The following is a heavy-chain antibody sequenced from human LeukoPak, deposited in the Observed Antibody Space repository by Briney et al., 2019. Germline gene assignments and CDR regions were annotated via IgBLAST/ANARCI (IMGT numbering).Heavy chain of an antibody. J-gene: IGHJ4*02. CDR1: GFTFNRHW. CDR2: ISPDGYIT. D-gene: IGHD3-10*01. CDR3: VREDHGSGSFLY. Sequence: GGSLRLSCAASGFTFNRHWMHWARQTPGKGLVWLARISPDGYITTYADAVKGRFTISRDNARNTLDLQMTSLRPEDTAVYFCVREDHGSGSFLYWGQGTLVTVSS. V-gene: IGHV3-74*01.